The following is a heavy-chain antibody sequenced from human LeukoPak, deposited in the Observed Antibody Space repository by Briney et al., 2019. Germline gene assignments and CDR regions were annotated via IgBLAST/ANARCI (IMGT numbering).Heavy chain of an antibody. CDR2: ISGSGGST. J-gene: IGHJ2*01. Sequence: GGSLRLSCAASGFTFSSYAMTWVRQAPGKGLEWVSSISGSGGSTSYAVSVKGRFTISRDNSKNTLYLQMNSLRAEDTAVYYCTTLTLMYHYDSSGRYWYFALWGRGTLVTVSS. CDR3: TTLTLMYHYDSSGRYWYFAL. V-gene: IGHV3-23*01. CDR1: GFTFSSYA. D-gene: IGHD3-22*01.